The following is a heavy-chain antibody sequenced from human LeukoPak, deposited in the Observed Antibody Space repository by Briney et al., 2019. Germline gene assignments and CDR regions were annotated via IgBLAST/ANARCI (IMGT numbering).Heavy chain of an antibody. V-gene: IGHV3-23*01. CDR2: ISSDRRST. CDR3: ASPISMVRGVAYYYYGMDV. Sequence: GGSLRLSCAASGFTFSSYAMSWVRQAPGKGLEWVSAISSDRRSTYYADSVKGRFTISRDNSKNTLFLQMNSLRAEDTAVYYCASPISMVRGVAYYYYGMDVWGQGTTVTVSS. D-gene: IGHD3-10*01. J-gene: IGHJ6*02. CDR1: GFTFSSYA.